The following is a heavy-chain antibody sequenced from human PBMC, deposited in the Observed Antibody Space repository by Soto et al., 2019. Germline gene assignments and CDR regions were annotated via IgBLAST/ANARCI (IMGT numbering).Heavy chain of an antibody. D-gene: IGHD6-13*01. CDR1: GFTFSDYH. V-gene: IGHV3-11*01. CDR3: ARRGYSSSWSSFDP. J-gene: IGHJ5*02. Sequence: QVQLVESGGGLVKPGGSLRLSCAASGFTFSDYHMSWIRQAPGKGLEWVSYIGSSYSTIYYADSVKGRFTSSRDNAKNSLYLQMNSLRAEDTAVYYCARRGYSSSWSSFDPWGQGTLVTVSS. CDR2: IGSSYSTI.